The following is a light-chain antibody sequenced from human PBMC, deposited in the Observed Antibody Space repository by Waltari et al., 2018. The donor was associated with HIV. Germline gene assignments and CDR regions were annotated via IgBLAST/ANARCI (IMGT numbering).Light chain of an antibody. CDR2: RNN. CDR1: SSHTGSPF. V-gene: IGLV1-47*01. CDR3: AAWDDSLSGHWV. Sequence: QSVLTPPPSASGTPGQTVTISCSGSSSHTGSPFVYWYQQLPGTAPKLLIYRNNQRPSGVPDRFSGSKSGTSASRAISGLRSEDEADYYCAAWDDSLSGHWVFGGGTKVTVL. J-gene: IGLJ3*02.